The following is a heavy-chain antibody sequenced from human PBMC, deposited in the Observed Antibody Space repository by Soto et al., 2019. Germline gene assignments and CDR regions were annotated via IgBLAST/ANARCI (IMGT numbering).Heavy chain of an antibody. CDR1: GDTFTFYS. D-gene: IGHD3-10*01. CDR2: INPILSMS. Sequence: QVQXVQSGXEVKRPGSSVKVSCKASGDTFTFYSINWVRQAPGLGLEWMGRINPILSMSNYAQRFQGRVTMTADKSTSTAYMELSSLRSEDTAIYYCASSYGSGYRAFDYWGQGALVTVSS. V-gene: IGHV1-69*02. J-gene: IGHJ4*02. CDR3: ASSYGSGYRAFDY.